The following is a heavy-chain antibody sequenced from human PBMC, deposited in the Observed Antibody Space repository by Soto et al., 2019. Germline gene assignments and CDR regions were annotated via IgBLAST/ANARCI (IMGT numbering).Heavy chain of an antibody. CDR2: INPSGGST. V-gene: IGHV1-46*01. CDR3: ARDRHYDSSGYYYVGY. J-gene: IGHJ4*02. CDR1: GYTFTSYY. D-gene: IGHD3-22*01. Sequence: GASVKVSCKASGYTFTSYYMHWVRQAPGQGLEWMGIINPSGGSTSYAQKFQGRVTMTRDTSTSTVCMELSSLRSEDTAVYYCARDRHYDSSGYYYVGYWGQGTLVTVSS.